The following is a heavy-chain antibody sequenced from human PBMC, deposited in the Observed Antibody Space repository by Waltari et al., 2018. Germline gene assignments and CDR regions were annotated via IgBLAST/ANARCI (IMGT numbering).Heavy chain of an antibody. J-gene: IGHJ4*02. D-gene: IGHD3-3*01. CDR1: GFTLTELF. CDR2: FDFEDDET. CDR3: TTDPRWSGRNDY. Sequence: QLQLVQSGAEVRTPGASVKVFCKLSGFTLTELFIHWVRQAPGKALEWMGGFDFEDDETIYAQKIQGRVTLTEDTSTDTAYMELSSLRSEDTAVYYCTTDPRWSGRNDYWGQGTLVTVSS. V-gene: IGHV1-24*01.